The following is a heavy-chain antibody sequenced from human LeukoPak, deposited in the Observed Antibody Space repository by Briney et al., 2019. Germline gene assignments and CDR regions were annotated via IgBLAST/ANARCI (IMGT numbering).Heavy chain of an antibody. CDR3: ARAYDFWSGYEQYFDY. CDR1: GGSISSSSYY. V-gene: IGHV4-39*07. D-gene: IGHD3-3*01. Sequence: SETLSLTCTVSGGSISSSSYYWGWIRQPPGKGLEWIGSIYYSGSTYYNASLKSRVTISVDTSKNQFSLKLSSVTAADTAVYYCARAYDFWSGYEQYFDYWGQGTLVTVSS. J-gene: IGHJ4*02. CDR2: IYYSGST.